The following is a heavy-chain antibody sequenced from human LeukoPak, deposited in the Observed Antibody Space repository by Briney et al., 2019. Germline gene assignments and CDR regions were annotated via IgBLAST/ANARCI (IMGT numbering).Heavy chain of an antibody. V-gene: IGHV3-48*01. CDR3: AALVGATLAGVYYFDY. D-gene: IGHD1-26*01. CDR2: IGGSTNTI. Sequence: GGSLRLSCAASGFTFSSYSMNWVRQAPGKGLKWISYIGGSTNTIYYADSVKGRFTISRDNAKNSLYLQMNSLRAEDTAVYYCAALVGATLAGVYYFDYWGHGTLVTVSS. CDR1: GFTFSSYS. J-gene: IGHJ4*01.